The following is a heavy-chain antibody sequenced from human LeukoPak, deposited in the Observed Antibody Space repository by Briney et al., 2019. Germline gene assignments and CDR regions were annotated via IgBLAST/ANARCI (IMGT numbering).Heavy chain of an antibody. J-gene: IGHJ4*02. D-gene: IGHD3-16*01. V-gene: IGHV3-48*03. CDR2: ISSSGSTI. CDR3: VRDTASSTVGVDY. Sequence: GGSLRLSCAASGFTFSSYEMNWVRQAPGKGLEGVAYISSSGSTIYYADSVKGRFTISSDNAKNSLYLQMNSLRAEDTAVYYCVRDTASSTVGVDYWGQGTLVTVSS. CDR1: GFTFSSYE.